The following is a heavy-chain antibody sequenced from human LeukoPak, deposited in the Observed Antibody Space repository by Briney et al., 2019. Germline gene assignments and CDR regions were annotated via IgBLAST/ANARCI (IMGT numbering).Heavy chain of an antibody. CDR1: GGSISSSDYY. D-gene: IGHD4-17*01. V-gene: IGHV4-39*07. J-gene: IGHJ4*02. CDR3: ARGVRSRRTLFDY. CDR2: IYYGGST. Sequence: PSETLSLTCTVSGGSISSSDYYWGWIRRPPGKGLEWIGSIYYGGSTYYNPSLKSRVTISVDTSMNQFSLKLSSVTAADTAVYYCARGVRSRRTLFDYWGQGTLVTVSS.